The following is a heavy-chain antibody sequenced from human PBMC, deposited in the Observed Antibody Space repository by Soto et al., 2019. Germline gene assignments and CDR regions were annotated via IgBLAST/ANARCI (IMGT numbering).Heavy chain of an antibody. CDR1: GGTFSSYA. Sequence: QVQLVQSGAEVKKPGSSVKVSCKASGGTFSSYAISWVRQAPGQGLEWMGGIIPIFGTANYAQKFQGRVTITADESTSTAYMELSSLRSEDTAVYYCARVIGYYDFWSGRNKYYYYYGMDVWGQGTTVTVSS. V-gene: IGHV1-69*01. J-gene: IGHJ6*02. CDR3: ARVIGYYDFWSGRNKYYYYYGMDV. CDR2: IIPIFGTA. D-gene: IGHD3-3*01.